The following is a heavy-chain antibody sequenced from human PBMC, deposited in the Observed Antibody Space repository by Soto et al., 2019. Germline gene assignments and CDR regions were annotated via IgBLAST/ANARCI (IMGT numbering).Heavy chain of an antibody. V-gene: IGHV1-18*01. CDR1: GYIFTNYG. CDR2: ISTNNGNT. D-gene: IGHD1-1*01. CDR3: ARDLDNDGGSYNWFDP. J-gene: IGHJ5*02. Sequence: QVQLVQSGPEVKKPGASVKVSCKASGYIFTNYGISWVRQAPGQGLEWMGWISTNNGNTNTAQKFQARITMTTDTSTTTAYMELRSLTSDDTAVYYCARDLDNDGGSYNWFDPWGQGTLVTVSS.